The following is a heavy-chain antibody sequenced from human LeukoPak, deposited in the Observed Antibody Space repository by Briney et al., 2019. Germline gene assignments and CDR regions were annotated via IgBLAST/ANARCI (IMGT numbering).Heavy chain of an antibody. CDR1: GYMFSNYV. CDR3: ARKPLRYFDWFDY. CDR2: ISGYSGDT. D-gene: IGHD3-9*01. Sequence: ASVKVSCKASGYMFSNYVITWVRQAPGQGLEWMGWISGYSGDTEYAQKIQGRVTMTTDTSTSTAYMELRSLRSDDTAVYYCARKPLRYFDWFDYWGQGTLVTVSS. V-gene: IGHV1-18*01. J-gene: IGHJ5*01.